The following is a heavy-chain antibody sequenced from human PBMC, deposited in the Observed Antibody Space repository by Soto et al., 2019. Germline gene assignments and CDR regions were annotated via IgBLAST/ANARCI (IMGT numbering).Heavy chain of an antibody. CDR1: GFTFAAYA. J-gene: IGHJ4*02. CDR2: IRGSGGDT. CDR3: ARGLSISYWDILYYPPSGC. V-gene: IGHV3-23*01. D-gene: IGHD2-8*01. Sequence: TGGSLRLSCAASGFTFAAYAMNWVRQAPGKGLEWVSVIRGSGGDTYYVDSVKGRFTISRDNSKNTLYLQMNSLRAEDTALYYCARGLSISYWDILYYPPSGCWGQGTRIIVSS.